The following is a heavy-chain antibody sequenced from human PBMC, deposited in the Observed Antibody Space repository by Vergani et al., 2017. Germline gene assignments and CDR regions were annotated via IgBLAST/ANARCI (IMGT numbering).Heavy chain of an antibody. J-gene: IGHJ5*02. V-gene: IGHV2-26*01. Sequence: QVTLKESGPVLVKPTETLTLTCTVSGFSLSNARMGVSWIRQPPGKALEWLAHIFSNDEKSYSTSLKSRLTISKDTSKSQVVLTMTNMDPVDTATYYCAREIRFWEWLLAPGWFDPWGQGTLVTVSS. CDR1: GFSLSNARMG. CDR2: IFSNDEK. D-gene: IGHD3-3*01. CDR3: AREIRFWEWLLAPGWFDP.